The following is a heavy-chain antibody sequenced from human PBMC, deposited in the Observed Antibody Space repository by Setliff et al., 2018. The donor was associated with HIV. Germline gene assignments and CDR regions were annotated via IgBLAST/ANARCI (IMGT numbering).Heavy chain of an antibody. D-gene: IGHD4-4*01. CDR3: AREPDSIPYDY. CDR1: GGSISSSSYY. CDR2: FYYSGNT. Sequence: SETLSLTCTVSGGSISSSSYYWGWIRPPPGKGLEWIGSFYYSGNTYYNPSLKSRVTISIDASRNQFSLKLSSVTAADTAVYYCAREPDSIPYDYWGQGTLVTVSS. V-gene: IGHV4-39*07. J-gene: IGHJ4*02.